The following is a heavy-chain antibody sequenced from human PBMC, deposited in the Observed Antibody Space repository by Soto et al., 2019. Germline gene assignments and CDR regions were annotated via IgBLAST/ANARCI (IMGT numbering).Heavy chain of an antibody. CDR1: GYAFTTYG. V-gene: IGHV1-18*01. J-gene: IGHJ4*02. D-gene: IGHD1-1*01. CDR3: ARGRYGDY. Sequence: QVHLVQSGAEVKKPGASVQVSCKGSGYAFTTYGITWVRQAPGQGLEWMGWISAHNGNTNYAQKLQGRVTVTRDTSTSTAYMVLRSLRSADTAVYYCARGRYGDYWGQGTLVTVSS. CDR2: ISAHNGNT.